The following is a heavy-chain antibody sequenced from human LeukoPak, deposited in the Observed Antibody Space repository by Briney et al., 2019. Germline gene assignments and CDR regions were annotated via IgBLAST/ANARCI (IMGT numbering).Heavy chain of an antibody. CDR3: AAEDSFWSGPDAFDI. V-gene: IGHV1-58*01. D-gene: IGHD3-3*01. CDR1: GFTFTSSA. CDR2: IVVGSGNT. Sequence: AVKVSCKASGFTFTSSAVLWVRQARGQRLEWRGWIVVGSGNTNYAQKFQERVTITRDMSTITAYMELSSLRSEATAVYYCAAEDSFWSGPDAFDIWGEGKMVTASS. J-gene: IGHJ3*02.